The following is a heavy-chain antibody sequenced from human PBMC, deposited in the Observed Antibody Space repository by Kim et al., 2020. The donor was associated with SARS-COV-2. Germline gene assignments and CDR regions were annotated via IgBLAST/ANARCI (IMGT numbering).Heavy chain of an antibody. CDR3: ARSHNGIAAAGFDY. V-gene: IGHV1-8*01. D-gene: IGHD6-13*01. J-gene: IGHJ4*02. Sequence: AKKFQGRVTMTRNTSISTAYMELSSLRSEDTAVYYCARSHNGIAAAGFDYWGQGTLVTVSS.